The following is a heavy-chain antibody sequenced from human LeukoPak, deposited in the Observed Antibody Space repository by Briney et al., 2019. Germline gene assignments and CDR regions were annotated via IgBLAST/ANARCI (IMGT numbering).Heavy chain of an antibody. CDR2: INHSGST. CDR1: GGSFSGYY. V-gene: IGHV4-34*01. Sequence: SETLSLTCAVYGGSFSGYYWSWIRQPPGKGLGWIGEINHSGSTNYNPSLKSRVTISVDTSKHQFSLKLSSVTAADTAVYYCARGRRVPAARFYYMDVWGKGATVTVSS. CDR3: ARGRRVPAARFYYMDV. D-gene: IGHD2-2*01. J-gene: IGHJ6*03.